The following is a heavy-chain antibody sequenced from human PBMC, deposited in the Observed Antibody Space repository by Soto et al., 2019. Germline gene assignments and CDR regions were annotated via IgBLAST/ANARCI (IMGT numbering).Heavy chain of an antibody. J-gene: IGHJ4*02. Sequence: QVQLVESGGGVVQPGRSLRLSCAAFGFIFSNYVMYWVRQAPGKGLEWVAFMSYDGTTKYSADSVKGRFTISRDNSKNTLYLQMNSLRPEDTAVYYCAREVLWSRYFDYWGQGTLVTVSS. D-gene: IGHD3-10*01. CDR2: MSYDGTTK. V-gene: IGHV3-30-3*01. CDR3: AREVLWSRYFDY. CDR1: GFIFSNYV.